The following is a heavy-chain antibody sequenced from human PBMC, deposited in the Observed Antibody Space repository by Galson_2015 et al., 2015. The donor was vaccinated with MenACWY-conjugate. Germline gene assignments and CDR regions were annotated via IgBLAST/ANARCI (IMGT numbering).Heavy chain of an antibody. CDR2: ISAYNGNT. J-gene: IGHJ6*02. CDR1: GYTFTSYG. CDR3: ARDGLYCSSTSCPPGGFGYYYGMDV. Sequence: SVKVSCKASGYTFTSYGISWVRQAPGQGLEWMGWISAYNGNTNYAQKLQGRVTMTTDTSTSTAYMELRSLRSDDTAVYYCARDGLYCSSTSCPPGGFGYYYGMDVWGQGTTVTVSS. D-gene: IGHD2-2*01. V-gene: IGHV1-18*04.